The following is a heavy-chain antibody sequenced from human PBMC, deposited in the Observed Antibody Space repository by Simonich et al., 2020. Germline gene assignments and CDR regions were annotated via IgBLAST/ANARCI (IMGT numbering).Heavy chain of an antibody. J-gene: IGHJ4*02. V-gene: IGHV3-9*01. CDR1: GFTFDDYA. Sequence: EVQLVESGGGLVQPGRSLRLSCAASGFTFDDYAMHWVRQATGKCWVGGSGCSWNSGSIGYSDSVKGRFTIARDNAKNSLYLQMNSLRAEDTALYYCAKDSGYCSGGSCYYFDYWGQGTLVTVSS. CDR3: AKDSGYCSGGSCYYFDY. CDR2: CSWNSGSI. D-gene: IGHD2-15*01.